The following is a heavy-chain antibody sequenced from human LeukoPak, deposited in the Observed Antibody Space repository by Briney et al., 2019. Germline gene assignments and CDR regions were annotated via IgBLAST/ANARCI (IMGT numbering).Heavy chain of an antibody. CDR1: GGSINNYY. CDR2: IYYSGSS. D-gene: IGHD6-13*01. Sequence: SETLSLTCTASGGSINNYYWSWIRQPPGTGLEWVWCIYYSGSSNYNPSLKSRLTITVETSKNQFSLKLSSVTAADTAVYYCARDGSRSWYYFDDWGQGTLVTGSS. J-gene: IGHJ4*02. CDR3: ARDGSRSWYYFDD. V-gene: IGHV4-59*01.